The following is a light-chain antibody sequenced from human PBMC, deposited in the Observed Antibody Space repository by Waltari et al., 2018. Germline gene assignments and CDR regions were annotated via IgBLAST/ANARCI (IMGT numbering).Light chain of an antibody. J-gene: IGKJ1*01. V-gene: IGKV1-5*03. Sequence: IQMTQSPSTLAASVGDRVTMTCRGSQRVSRWSAWYQQMPGKAPKLLIYKTSTLESGVPSRFSGSGSGTEFSLSISSLQPDDFAAYYCQHYSTYSWTFDQGTKLELK. CDR1: QRVSRW. CDR2: KTS. CDR3: QHYSTYSWT.